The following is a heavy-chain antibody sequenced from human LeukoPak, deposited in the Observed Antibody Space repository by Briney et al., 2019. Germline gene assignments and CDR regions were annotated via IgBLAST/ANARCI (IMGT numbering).Heavy chain of an antibody. CDR1: GFTFSSYG. J-gene: IGHJ4*02. V-gene: IGHV3-33*01. CDR2: IWYEESNK. Sequence: GGSLRLSCAASGFTFSSYGMQWVRQAPGKGLEWVAVIWYEESNKYYAHSVNDRFTIIRDNSKNTLYLQMNSVRAECTTVFYWARDKLLGATDYWGQGTLVTVSS. D-gene: IGHD4-23*01. CDR3: ARDKLLGATDY.